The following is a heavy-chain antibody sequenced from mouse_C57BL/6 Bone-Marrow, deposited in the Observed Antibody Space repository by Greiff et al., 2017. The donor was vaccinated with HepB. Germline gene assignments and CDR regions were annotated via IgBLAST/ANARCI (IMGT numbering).Heavy chain of an antibody. Sequence: VQLQQSGPGLVQPSQSLSITCTVSGFSLTSYGVHWVRQSPGKGLEWLGVIWSGGSTDYNAAFISRLSISKDNSKSQVFFKMNSLQADDTAIYYCASYGSRPWYFDVWGTGTTVTVSS. V-gene: IGHV2-2*01. CDR2: IWSGGST. CDR3: ASYGSRPWYFDV. CDR1: GFSLTSYG. J-gene: IGHJ1*03. D-gene: IGHD1-1*01.